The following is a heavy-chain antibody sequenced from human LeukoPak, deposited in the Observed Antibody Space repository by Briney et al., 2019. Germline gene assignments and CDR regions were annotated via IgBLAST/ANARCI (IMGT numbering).Heavy chain of an antibody. D-gene: IGHD5-12*01. J-gene: IGHJ4*02. CDR1: GYTFTSYD. CDR3: ARGVATDF. Sequence: VASVKVSCTASGYTFTSYDINWVRQATGQGLEWMGWMNPNSGNTDYAQKFQGRVTLTRNTSISTAYMELSSLRSEDTAVYYCARGVATDFWGQGTLVTVSS. CDR2: MNPNSGNT. V-gene: IGHV1-8*03.